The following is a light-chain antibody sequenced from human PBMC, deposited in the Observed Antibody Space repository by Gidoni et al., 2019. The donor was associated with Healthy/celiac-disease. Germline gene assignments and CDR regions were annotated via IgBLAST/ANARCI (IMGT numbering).Light chain of an antibody. V-gene: IGKV3-15*01. CDR2: DAS. Sequence: EIVMTQSPATLSVSPGERVTLSCRASQSVSNNLAWYQQKPGQGPRLLIYDASTRDTGIPARFSGSGSGTEFTLTISSLQSDDFAVYSCQQCSKWPYTFGQGTKLEIK. J-gene: IGKJ2*01. CDR1: QSVSNN. CDR3: QQCSKWPYT.